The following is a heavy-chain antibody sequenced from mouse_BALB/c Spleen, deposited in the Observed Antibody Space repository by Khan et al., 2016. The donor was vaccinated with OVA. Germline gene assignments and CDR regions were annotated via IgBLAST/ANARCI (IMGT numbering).Heavy chain of an antibody. D-gene: IGHD4-1*01. CDR1: GFTFSSYS. CDR3: SSHLTGSFAY. Sequence: EVELVESGGDLVKPGGSLKLSCAASGFTFSSYSMSWVRQTPDKRLEWVATISSGGDYTYYQDNVKERFTISRDNAKNTLYLQMSSLKSEDTAMYYGSSHLTGSFAYWGQGTLVTVSA. CDR2: ISSGGDYT. V-gene: IGHV5-6*01. J-gene: IGHJ3*01.